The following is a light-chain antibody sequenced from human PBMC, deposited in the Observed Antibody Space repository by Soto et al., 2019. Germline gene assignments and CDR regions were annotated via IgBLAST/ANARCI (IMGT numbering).Light chain of an antibody. CDR1: QSVSSSY. Sequence: EIVLTQSPGTLSLSPWERATLSCRASQSVSSSYLAWYQQKPGQAPRLLIYGAYTRATGIPARFSGSGSGTDFTLTISRLEPEDFAVYYCQQYGSSPTWTFGQGTKVDIK. J-gene: IGKJ1*01. V-gene: IGKV3-20*01. CDR3: QQYGSSPTWT. CDR2: GAY.